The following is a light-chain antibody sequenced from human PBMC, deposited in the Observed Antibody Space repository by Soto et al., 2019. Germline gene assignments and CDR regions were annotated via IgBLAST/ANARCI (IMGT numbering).Light chain of an antibody. Sequence: DILLTHSPATLALSPGERATLSCRASRSVSTYLAWYQQKPGQAPRLLIYDASTRDYDVPARFSGSGSGTDFTLTISGLEPEDYAIYYCQDRSSWPLGTFGQGTKVDIK. J-gene: IGKJ1*01. V-gene: IGKV3-11*01. CDR2: DAS. CDR1: RSVSTY. CDR3: QDRSSWPLGT.